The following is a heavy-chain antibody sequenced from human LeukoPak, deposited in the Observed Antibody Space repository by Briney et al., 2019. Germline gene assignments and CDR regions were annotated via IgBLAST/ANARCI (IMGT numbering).Heavy chain of an antibody. D-gene: IGHD2-2*03. CDR2: IYYSGRT. V-gene: IGHV4-39*07. Sequence: SETLSLTCTVSAGSISSSSYFWGWIRQPPGKGPEWIGNIYYSGRTYHNPSLKSRVTISVDTSMNRFSLRLSSVTAAVTAVYYCARVGVYGLCSSSACFSPFDCWGQGTLVTVSS. J-gene: IGHJ4*02. CDR3: ARVGVYGLCSSSACFSPFDC. CDR1: AGSISSSSYF.